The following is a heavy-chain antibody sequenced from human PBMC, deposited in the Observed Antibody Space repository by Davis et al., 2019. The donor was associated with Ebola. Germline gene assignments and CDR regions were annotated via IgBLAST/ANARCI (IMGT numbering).Heavy chain of an antibody. Sequence: GGSLRLSCAASGFTFSSYGMHWVRQAPGKGLEWVSSISSSSSYIYYADSVKGRFTISRDNAKNTLYLQMNSLRAEDTAVYYCAKEYSPDYDFWSGYYTLGYWGQGTLVTVSS. D-gene: IGHD3-3*01. CDR1: GFTFSSYG. CDR3: AKEYSPDYDFWSGYYTLGY. CDR2: ISSSSSYI. V-gene: IGHV3-21*01. J-gene: IGHJ4*02.